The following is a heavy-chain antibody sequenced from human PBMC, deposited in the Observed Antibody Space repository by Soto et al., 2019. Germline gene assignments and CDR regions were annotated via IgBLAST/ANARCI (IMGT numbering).Heavy chain of an antibody. V-gene: IGHV3-7*01. CDR3: ARGTRVGWNTNWFDP. CDR2: IKPDGSDK. CDR1: EFIFNNYW. J-gene: IGHJ5*02. Sequence: EVQLVESGGGLVQPGESLRLSCAASEFIFNNYWMAWVRQATEKGLEWVASIKPDGSDKYYLDSVKGRFTISRDNAKNSVYLQMDGLRAEDTAVYFCARGTRVGWNTNWFDPWGQGTLITVSS. D-gene: IGHD1-1*01.